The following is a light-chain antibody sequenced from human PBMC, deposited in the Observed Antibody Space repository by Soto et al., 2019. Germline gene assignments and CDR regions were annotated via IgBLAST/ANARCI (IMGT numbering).Light chain of an antibody. CDR1: KLGDKY. CDR2: QHS. V-gene: IGLV3-1*01. J-gene: IGLJ2*01. CDR3: QAWDSSTDVV. Sequence: SYDLTQPPSVPVSPGQTASMTCSGDKLGDKYTCWYQQKPGQSPVLVIYQHSQRPSGIPERFSGSNSGNTATLTISGTQAMDEADYYCQAWDSSTDVVFGGGTKLTVL.